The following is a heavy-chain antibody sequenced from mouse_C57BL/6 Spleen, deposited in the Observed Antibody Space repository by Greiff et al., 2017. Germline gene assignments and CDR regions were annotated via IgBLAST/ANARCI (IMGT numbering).Heavy chain of an antibody. J-gene: IGHJ2*01. CDR2: IDPSDSET. CDR3: AREGDYGNCVGYFDY. CDR1: GYTFTSYW. Sequence: QVQLQQPGAELVRPGSSVKLSCKASGYTFTSYWMHWVKQRPIQGLEWIGNIDPSDSETHYNQKFKDKATLTVDKSSSTAYMQLSSLTSEDSAVYYCAREGDYGNCVGYFDYWGQGTTLTVSS. D-gene: IGHD2-1*01. V-gene: IGHV1-52*01.